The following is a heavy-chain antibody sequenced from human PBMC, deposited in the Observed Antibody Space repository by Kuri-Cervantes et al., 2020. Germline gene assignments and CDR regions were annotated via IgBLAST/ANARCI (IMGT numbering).Heavy chain of an antibody. CDR3: ARGRDGYNN. V-gene: IGHV3-7*04. J-gene: IGHJ4*02. CDR1: GFTFSSYW. D-gene: IGHD5-24*01. CDR2: IKQDGSEK. Sequence: GESLKISCAASGFTFSSYWMSWVRQAPGKGLEWVANIKQDGSEKYYVDSVKGRFTISRDNAKNSLYLQMNSLRDEDTAVYYCARGRDGYNNRGQGTLVTVSS.